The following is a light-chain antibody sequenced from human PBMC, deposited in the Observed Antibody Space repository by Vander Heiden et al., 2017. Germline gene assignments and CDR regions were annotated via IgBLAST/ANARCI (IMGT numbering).Light chain of an antibody. CDR3: QQFNSYPFT. CDR1: QGIAGH. CDR2: AAS. Sequence: DIPLTQSPSFLSASVGDRVTITCRASQGIAGHLAWYQQRSGKAPKLLIYAASTLQSWVPSGLSGSGSGTEFTLTISSLQPEDFATHYCQQFNSYPFTFGGGTKVEIK. V-gene: IGKV1-9*01. J-gene: IGKJ4*01.